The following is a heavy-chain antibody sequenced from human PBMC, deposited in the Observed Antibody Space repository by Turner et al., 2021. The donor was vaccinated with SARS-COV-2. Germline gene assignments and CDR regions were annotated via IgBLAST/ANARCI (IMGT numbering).Heavy chain of an antibody. D-gene: IGHD3-16*01. CDR2: ISSGDSGT. CDR3: ARCYLSTFGWFDP. Sequence: EVQLVESGGGFIQSGGSLRLSFTASGFTFSNYVMNWVRQAPGKGLEWLGSISSGDSGTHYADSVKGRFTISRDNAENSLFLEMNSLRVEDTGVYFCARCYLSTFGWFDPWGRGTLVTVSS. CDR1: GFTFSNYV. V-gene: IGHV3-48*03. J-gene: IGHJ5*02.